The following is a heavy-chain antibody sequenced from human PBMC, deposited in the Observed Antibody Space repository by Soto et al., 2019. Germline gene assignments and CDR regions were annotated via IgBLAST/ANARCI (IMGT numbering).Heavy chain of an antibody. CDR2: ISSDAKNE. V-gene: IGHV3-30*01. Sequence: GGSLRLSCAASGFTFSNYALHWVRHAPGTGLEWVAVISSDAKNEYYADSVRGRFTISRDNSENTLFLHMNSLRAEDTAVYFCARVQLAATIAFYGMDVWGRGTTVTVSS. J-gene: IGHJ6*02. CDR1: GFTFSNYA. CDR3: ARVQLAATIAFYGMDV. D-gene: IGHD2-15*01.